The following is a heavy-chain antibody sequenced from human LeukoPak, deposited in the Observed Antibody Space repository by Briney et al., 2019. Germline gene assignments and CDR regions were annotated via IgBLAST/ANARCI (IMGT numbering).Heavy chain of an antibody. CDR2: IRSKANSYAT. J-gene: IGHJ4*02. D-gene: IGHD2-15*01. CDR1: GFTFSGSA. Sequence: AGGSLRLSCAASGFTFSGSAMHWVRQASGKGLEWVGRIRSKANSYATVYAASVKGRFTISRDDSKNTAYLQMNSLKTEDTAVYYCARLHVKFYCSGGSCYPGHWGQGTLVTVSS. CDR3: ARLHVKFYCSGGSCYPGH. V-gene: IGHV3-73*01.